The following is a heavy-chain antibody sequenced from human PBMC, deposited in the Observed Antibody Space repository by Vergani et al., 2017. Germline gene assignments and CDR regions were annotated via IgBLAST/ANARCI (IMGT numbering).Heavy chain of an antibody. D-gene: IGHD3-10*01. CDR3: AGEPRGYGSGWGWFDP. V-gene: IGHV7-4-1*01. CDR1: GYTFTSYA. CDR2: INTNTGNP. Sequence: QVQLVQSGSELKKPGASVKVSCKASGYTFTSYAMNWVRQAPGQGLEWMGWINTNTGNPTYAQGFTGRFVFSLDTSVSTAYLQICSLKAGDTAVYYCAGEPRGYGSGWGWFDPWGQGTLVTVSS. J-gene: IGHJ5*02.